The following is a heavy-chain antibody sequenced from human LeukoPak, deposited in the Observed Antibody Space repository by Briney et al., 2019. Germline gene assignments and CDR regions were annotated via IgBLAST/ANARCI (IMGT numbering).Heavy chain of an antibody. J-gene: IGHJ3*02. D-gene: IGHD2-8*01. Sequence: GGSLRLSCAVSGFTFSDHYMDWVRQAPGKGLEWVGRTRNKVNSYTTEYAASVEGRFTISRDDLKNSLYLQMNSLKIEDTAVYYCARAMYFPYAFDIWGRGTLVTVSS. CDR2: TRNKVNSYTT. CDR1: GFTFSDHY. CDR3: ARAMYFPYAFDI. V-gene: IGHV3-72*01.